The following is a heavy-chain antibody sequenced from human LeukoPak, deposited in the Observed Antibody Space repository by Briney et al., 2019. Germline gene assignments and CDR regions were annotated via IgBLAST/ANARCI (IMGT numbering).Heavy chain of an antibody. Sequence: GASVKVSCKASGYTFTSYGISWVRQAPGQGLEWMGWISAYNGNTNYAQKLQGRVTMTTDTSTSTAYMELRSLRSDDTAVYYCARDRDDFWSGSRNGMDVWGQGTTVTVS. CDR2: ISAYNGNT. J-gene: IGHJ6*02. CDR3: ARDRDDFWSGSRNGMDV. CDR1: GYTFTSYG. V-gene: IGHV1-18*01. D-gene: IGHD3-3*01.